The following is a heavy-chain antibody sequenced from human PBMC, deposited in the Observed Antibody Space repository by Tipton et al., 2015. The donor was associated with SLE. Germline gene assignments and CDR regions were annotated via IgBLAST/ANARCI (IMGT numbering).Heavy chain of an antibody. Sequence: TLSLTCAVYGGSFSGYYWSWIRQPPGKGLEWIGYIYYSGSTYYNPSLKSRVTISVDTSKNQFSLKLSSVTAADTAVYYCARVTNWFDPWGQGTLVTVSS. D-gene: IGHD2-21*02. CDR2: IYYSGST. J-gene: IGHJ5*02. CDR1: GGSFSGYY. V-gene: IGHV4-59*08. CDR3: ARVTNWFDP.